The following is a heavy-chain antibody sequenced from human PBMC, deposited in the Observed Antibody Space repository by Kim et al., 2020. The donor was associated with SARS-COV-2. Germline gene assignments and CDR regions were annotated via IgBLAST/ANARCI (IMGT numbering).Heavy chain of an antibody. V-gene: IGHV3-33*01. D-gene: IGHD3-9*01. CDR2: IWYDGSNK. Sequence: GGSLRLSCAASGFTFSSYGMHWVRQAPGKGLEWVAVIWYDGSNKYYADSVKGRFTISRDNSNNTLYLQMNSLRAEDTAVYYCARDYDILTGYYFDYWGQGTLVTVSS. CDR3: ARDYDILTGYYFDY. CDR1: GFTFSSYG. J-gene: IGHJ4*02.